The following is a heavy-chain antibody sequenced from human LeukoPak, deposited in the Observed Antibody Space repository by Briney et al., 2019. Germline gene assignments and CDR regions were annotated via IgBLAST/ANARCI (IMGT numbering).Heavy chain of an antibody. J-gene: IGHJ4*02. CDR2: ISSSSGYI. D-gene: IGHD3-22*01. CDR3: ARAHYYDSSGYSDY. CDR1: GCTFSSYG. Sequence: GGALRLTCAACGCTFSSYGMHWVRQAPGRGLEGGTAISSSSGYIYYADSVKGRFTISRDNAKNSLYLQMNSLRAEDTAVYYCARAHYYDSSGYSDYWGQGTLVTVSS. V-gene: IGHV3-21*01.